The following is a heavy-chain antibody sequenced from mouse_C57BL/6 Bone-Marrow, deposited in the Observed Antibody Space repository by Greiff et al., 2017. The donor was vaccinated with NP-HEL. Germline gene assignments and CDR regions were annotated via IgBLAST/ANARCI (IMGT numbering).Heavy chain of an antibody. CDR3: AREDYGNSEFDY. CDR2: INYDGSST. D-gene: IGHD2-1*01. Sequence: EVQLVESEGGLVQPGSSMKLSCTASGFTFSDYYMAWVRQVPEKGLEWVANINYDGSSTYYLDSLKSRFIISRDNAKNILYLQMSGLKSEDTATDYCAREDYGNSEFDYWGQGTTLTVSS. V-gene: IGHV5-16*01. J-gene: IGHJ2*01. CDR1: GFTFSDYY.